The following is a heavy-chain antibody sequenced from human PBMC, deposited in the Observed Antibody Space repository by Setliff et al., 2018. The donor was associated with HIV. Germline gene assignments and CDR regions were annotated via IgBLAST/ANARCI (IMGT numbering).Heavy chain of an antibody. D-gene: IGHD3-3*01. J-gene: IGHJ4*02. CDR3: AGFSYNFWVYRFDH. Sequence: SETLSLTCTVSGGSIYGSDYYWGWIRQPPGKGLESIGSIYYSGSTYYKPSLKSRVTIFVDTSKNQFSLKLSSVTAADTAVYYCAGFSYNFWVYRFDHWGQGALVTVSS. CDR1: GGSIYGSDYY. CDR2: IYYSGST. V-gene: IGHV4-39*01.